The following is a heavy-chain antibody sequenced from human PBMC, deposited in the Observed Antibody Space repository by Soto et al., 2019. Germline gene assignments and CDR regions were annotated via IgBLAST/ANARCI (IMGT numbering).Heavy chain of an antibody. J-gene: IGHJ6*02. CDR1: GGTFSSYA. Sequence: QVQLVQSGAEVKKPGSSVKVSCRASGGTFSSYAVSWVRQAPGQGLEWMGVIIPLLNTLKYVEKFQGRVTITADASATTAYLELSSLTSEDTAVYYCARESSSPNYYYYGMDVWGQGTTVTVSS. CDR3: ARESSSPNYYYYGMDV. D-gene: IGHD6-6*01. V-gene: IGHV1-69*01. CDR2: IIPLLNTL.